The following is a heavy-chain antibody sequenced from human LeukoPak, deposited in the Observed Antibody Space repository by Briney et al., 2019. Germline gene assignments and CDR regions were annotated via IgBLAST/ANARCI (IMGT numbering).Heavy chain of an antibody. Sequence: GGSLRLSCAASGSSVSNTYMSWVRQAPGKGLEWVSVIYSGGGTYHADSVKGRFTISRDNSKNMLYLQMNSLRAEDTAVYYCTRFRYTVYYFDYWGQGALVTVSS. CDR1: GSSVSNTY. CDR2: IYSGGGT. J-gene: IGHJ4*02. D-gene: IGHD4-17*01. CDR3: TRFRYTVYYFDY. V-gene: IGHV3-53*01.